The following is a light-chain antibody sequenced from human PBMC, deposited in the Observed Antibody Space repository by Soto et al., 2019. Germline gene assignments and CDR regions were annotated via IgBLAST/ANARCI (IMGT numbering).Light chain of an antibody. Sequence: EIVLTQYPRTLSLSPGERATLSCRAVQSLTNNIYLAWYQQKPGQVPRLLIYGASTRAADVPARFSGGGSGTEFTLTISSLQSEDFAEYHCQQYNNWPQTFGQGTKVDIK. CDR1: QSLTNN. J-gene: IGKJ1*01. CDR2: GAS. V-gene: IGKV3-15*01. CDR3: QQYNNWPQT.